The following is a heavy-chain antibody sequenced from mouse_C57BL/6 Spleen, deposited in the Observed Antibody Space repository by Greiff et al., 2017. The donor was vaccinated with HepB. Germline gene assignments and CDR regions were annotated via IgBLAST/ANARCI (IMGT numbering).Heavy chain of an antibody. Sequence: QVQLQQPGAELVRPGSSVKLSCKASGYTFTSYWMHWVKQRPIQGLEWIGNIDPSDSETHYNQKFKDKATLTVDKSSSTAYMQLSSLTSEDSAFYYCARSITTVLDYWGQGTTLTVSS. CDR1: GYTFTSYW. CDR3: ARSITTVLDY. V-gene: IGHV1-52*01. D-gene: IGHD1-1*01. CDR2: IDPSDSET. J-gene: IGHJ2*01.